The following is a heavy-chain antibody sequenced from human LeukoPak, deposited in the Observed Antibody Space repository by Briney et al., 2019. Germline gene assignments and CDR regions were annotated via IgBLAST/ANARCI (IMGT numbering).Heavy chain of an antibody. CDR1: GFTFDDYA. CDR2: IGWNSGGI. J-gene: IGHJ4*02. V-gene: IGHV3-9*01. Sequence: GGSLRLSCAASGFTFDDYAMHWVRQAPGKGLEWVSSIGWNSGGIVYADSVKGRFTISRDNAKNSLYLQMNSLGAEDTALYYCVKVTAAGFVDHWGQGTLVTVSS. D-gene: IGHD6-13*01. CDR3: VKVTAAGFVDH.